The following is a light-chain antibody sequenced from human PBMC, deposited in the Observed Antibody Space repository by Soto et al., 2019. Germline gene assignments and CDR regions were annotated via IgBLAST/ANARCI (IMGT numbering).Light chain of an antibody. CDR1: QSLVHSDGNTY. J-gene: IGKJ5*01. V-gene: IGKV2-30*02. CDR2: KVS. CDR3: MQGTHWPPVT. Sequence: DVVMTQSPLSLPVTLGQPASISCRSSQSLVHSDGNTYLNWFQQRPGQAPRRLIYKVSNRDSGVPDRFSGSGSGTDFTLKISGVEGEDVGVYYCMQGTHWPPVTFGQGTRLEI.